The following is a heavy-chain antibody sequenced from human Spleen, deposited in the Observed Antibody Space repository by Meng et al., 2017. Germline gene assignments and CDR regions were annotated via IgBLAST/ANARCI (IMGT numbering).Heavy chain of an antibody. CDR2: IHYTGST. D-gene: IGHD3-16*01. V-gene: IGHV4-31*03. CDR1: DDSTSSVVYY. Sequence: SETLSLTCTVSDDSTSSVVYYWSWIRKHPGKGLEWFGNIHYTGSTYYNPSLKSRVTISLDTSKNQFSWRLSYVTAADEAVYYYARAVKRYEYPEKYYFDYWGQGKMVNVAS. J-gene: IGHJ4*03. CDR3: ARAVKRYEYPEKYYFDY.